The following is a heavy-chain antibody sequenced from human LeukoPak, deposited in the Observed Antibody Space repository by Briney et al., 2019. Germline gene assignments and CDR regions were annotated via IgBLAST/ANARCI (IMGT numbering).Heavy chain of an antibody. CDR2: IIPIFVIA. V-gene: IGHV1-69*04. J-gene: IGHJ6*02. D-gene: IGHD1-26*01. CDR3: ARDTWEYYYYYGMDV. CDR1: GGTFSSYA. Sequence: GPSVKVSFKASGGTFSSYAISWVRQAPGQGLEWMGRIIPIFVIANYAQKFQGRVTITADKSTSTAYMELSSLRSEDTAVYYCARDTWEYYYYYGMDVWGQGTTVTVSS.